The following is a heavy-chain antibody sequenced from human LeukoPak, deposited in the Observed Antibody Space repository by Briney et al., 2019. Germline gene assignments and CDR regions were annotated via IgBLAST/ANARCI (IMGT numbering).Heavy chain of an antibody. CDR2: IYYSGST. D-gene: IGHD3-10*01. Sequence: PSETLSLTCTVSGGSISSYYWSWVRQPPGKGLEWIGYIYYSGSTNYNPSLKSRVTISVDTSKNQFSLKLSSVTAADTAVYYCARSPRSGRYSPPFDYWGQGTLVTVSS. J-gene: IGHJ4*02. CDR1: GGSISSYY. CDR3: ARSPRSGRYSPPFDY. V-gene: IGHV4-59*01.